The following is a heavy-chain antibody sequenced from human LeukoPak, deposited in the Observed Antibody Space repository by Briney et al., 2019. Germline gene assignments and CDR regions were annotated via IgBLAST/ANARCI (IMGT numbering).Heavy chain of an antibody. Sequence: QASETLSPTCTVSGGSISSYYWSWIRQPPGKGLEWIGYIYYSGSTNYNPSLKSRVTISVDTSKNQFSLKLSSVTAADTAVYYCARGYTFGGVIAENWFDPWGQGTLVTVSS. CDR3: ARGYTFGGVIAENWFDP. V-gene: IGHV4-59*01. CDR1: GGSISSYY. J-gene: IGHJ5*02. CDR2: IYYSGST. D-gene: IGHD3-16*02.